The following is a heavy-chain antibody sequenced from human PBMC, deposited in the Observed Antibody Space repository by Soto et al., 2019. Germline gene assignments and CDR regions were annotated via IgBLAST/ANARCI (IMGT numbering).Heavy chain of an antibody. CDR3: LCGGDCLAWGF. CDR1: GFTFSNYS. V-gene: IGHV3-21*01. D-gene: IGHD2-21*02. CDR2: ISSSSTNV. J-gene: IGHJ4*02. Sequence: PGGSLRLSCAASGFTFSNYSMNWVRQTPGKGLEWVSFISSSSTNVYYADSVKGRFTISRDNAKNSLYLQMNSLRAEDTAVYYCLCGGDCLAWGFWGQGTLVTVSS.